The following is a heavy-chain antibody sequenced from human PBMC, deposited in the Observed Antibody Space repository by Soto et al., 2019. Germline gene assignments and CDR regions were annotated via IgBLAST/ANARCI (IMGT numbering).Heavy chain of an antibody. V-gene: IGHV3-49*03. CDR3: ARRLWMLDISRLYRQYSVY. CDR2: IRSKAYGGTT. Sequence: PGRSLRLACTASELTIGGHGLSWSRPAPGKGVEWVGLIRSKAYGGTTEYAASVRDRFTISMDESKIIAYLQMNSLKTEVTSVYHCARRLWMLDISRLYRQYSVYWGQGTLVTV. J-gene: IGHJ4*02. CDR1: ELTIGGHG. D-gene: IGHD2-2*03.